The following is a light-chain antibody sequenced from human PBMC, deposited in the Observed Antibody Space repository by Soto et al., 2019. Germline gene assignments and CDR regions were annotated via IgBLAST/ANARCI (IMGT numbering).Light chain of an antibody. Sequence: DSQMTQSPSFISASVGDRVTITCRASQDINTWLAWYQQRPGKAPKLLISAASSLQSGVPSRFSGSGSGTDFTLTISSLQPEDSATYYCQQANIFPFTFGPGTKVDI. CDR3: QQANIFPFT. J-gene: IGKJ3*01. V-gene: IGKV1-12*01. CDR2: AAS. CDR1: QDINTW.